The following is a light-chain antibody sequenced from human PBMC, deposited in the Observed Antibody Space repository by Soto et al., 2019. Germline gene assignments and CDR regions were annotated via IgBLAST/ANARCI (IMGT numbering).Light chain of an antibody. CDR3: QQFSSYPLT. Sequence: DIQMTQSPSTLSASVGDTVTITCRASQSINKWLAWYQQKPGKAPTLLIYDASSRATGIPDRFSGGGSGTDFTLTISRLEPEDYAVYYCQQFSSYPLTFGGGTKVDIK. V-gene: IGKV1-5*01. J-gene: IGKJ4*01. CDR1: QSINKW. CDR2: DAS.